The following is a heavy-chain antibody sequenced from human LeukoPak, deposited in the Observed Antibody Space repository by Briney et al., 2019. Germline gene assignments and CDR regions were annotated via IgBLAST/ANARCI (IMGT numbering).Heavy chain of an antibody. Sequence: SETLSLTCTVSGGSISSYYWSWIRQPPGKGLEWIGYISYSGSTNYNSSLKSRVTISLDTSKNQFSLKLSSVIAADTAVYYCARPYYYDSSGYQDAFDIWGQGTMVTVSS. J-gene: IGHJ3*02. CDR2: ISYSGST. D-gene: IGHD3-22*01. CDR3: ARPYYYDSSGYQDAFDI. V-gene: IGHV4-59*12. CDR1: GGSISSYY.